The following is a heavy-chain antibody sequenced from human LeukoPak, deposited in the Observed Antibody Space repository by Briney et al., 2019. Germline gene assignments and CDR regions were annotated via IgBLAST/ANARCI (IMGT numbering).Heavy chain of an antibody. CDR3: ARHEYQVFPPANWFDP. V-gene: IGHV4-39*02. CDR1: GDSVSSSNFF. J-gene: IGHJ5*02. D-gene: IGHD6-6*01. Sequence: SETLSLTCTVSGDSVSSSNFFWGWIRQPPGKGLEWIGSFHYSGGTFYNPSLKSRLTISVDTSKNHFSLKLTSVTAADSAVYYCARHEYQVFPPANWFDPWGQGTLVTVSS. CDR2: FHYSGGT.